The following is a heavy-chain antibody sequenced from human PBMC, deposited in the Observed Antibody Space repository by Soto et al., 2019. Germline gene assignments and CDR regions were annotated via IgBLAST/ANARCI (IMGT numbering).Heavy chain of an antibody. V-gene: IGHV3-15*01. Sequence: GGSLRLSCAVSGLTIDNAWVSWVRQAPGKGLEWVGRLKSETDGGTTEYAAPVKGRFTISRDDSQSTLYLQMNSLSTEDTAVYYCITFGYSNRERFDYWGPGNPVTVSS. CDR3: ITFGYSNRERFDY. CDR2: LKSETDGGTT. J-gene: IGHJ4*02. CDR1: GLTIDNAW. D-gene: IGHD4-4*01.